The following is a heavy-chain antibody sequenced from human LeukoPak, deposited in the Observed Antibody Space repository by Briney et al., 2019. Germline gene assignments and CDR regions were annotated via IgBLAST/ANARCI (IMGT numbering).Heavy chain of an antibody. CDR2: IIPIFGTA. Sequence: ASVKVSCKASGGTFSSYAISWVRQAPGQGLEWMGGIIPIFGTANYAQKFQGRVTITADESTSTAYMELSSLRSEDTAVYYCARESGCSGGSCYRGGYFDYWGQGTLVTVSS. D-gene: IGHD2-15*01. CDR1: GGTFSSYA. V-gene: IGHV1-69*13. J-gene: IGHJ4*02. CDR3: ARESGCSGGSCYRGGYFDY.